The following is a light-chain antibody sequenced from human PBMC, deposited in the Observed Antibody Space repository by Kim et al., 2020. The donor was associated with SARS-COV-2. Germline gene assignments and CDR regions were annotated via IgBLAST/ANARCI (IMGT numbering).Light chain of an antibody. Sequence: CTGHSESNVDHCSIVWYQQKPGSPPRYLLYYYSDSNKGQGSGVPSRFSGSKDASANTGILLISGLQSEDEADYYCMIWPTSDSGVFGGGTQLTVL. CDR2: YYSDSNK. V-gene: IGLV5-37*01. J-gene: IGLJ3*02. CDR3: MIWPTSDSGV. CDR1: SESNVDHCS.